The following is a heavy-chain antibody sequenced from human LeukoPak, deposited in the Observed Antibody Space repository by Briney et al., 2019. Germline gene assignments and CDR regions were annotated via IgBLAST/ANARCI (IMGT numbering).Heavy chain of an antibody. CDR1: GFTVSSNY. CDR3: ARTPGYSSGWYFDY. J-gene: IGHJ4*02. V-gene: IGHV3-53*01. D-gene: IGHD6-19*01. CDR2: IYSGGST. Sequence: GGSLRLSCAASGFTVSSNYMSWVRQAPGKGLEWVSVIYSGGSTYYADSVKGRFTIPGDNSKSTLYIQMNSLRAEDTAVYYCARTPGYSSGWYFDYWGQGTLVTVSS.